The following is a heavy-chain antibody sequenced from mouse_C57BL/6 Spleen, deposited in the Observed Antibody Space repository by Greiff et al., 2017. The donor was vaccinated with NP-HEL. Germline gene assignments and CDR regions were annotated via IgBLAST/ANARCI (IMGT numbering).Heavy chain of an antibody. D-gene: IGHD2-5*01. J-gene: IGHJ3*01. Sequence: QVQLQQSGAELVRPGTSVKVSCKASGYAFTNYLIEWVKQRPGQGLEWIGVINPGSGGTNYNEKFKGKATLTADKSSSTAYMQLSSLTSEDSAVYFCARSEERDYYSNPFAYWGQGTLVTVSA. CDR1: GYAFTNYL. V-gene: IGHV1-54*01. CDR2: INPGSGGT. CDR3: ARSEERDYYSNPFAY.